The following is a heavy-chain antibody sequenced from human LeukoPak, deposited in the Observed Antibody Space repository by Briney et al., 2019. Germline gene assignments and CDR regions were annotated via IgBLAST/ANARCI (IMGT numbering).Heavy chain of an antibody. J-gene: IGHJ4*02. D-gene: IGHD6-13*01. V-gene: IGHV3-48*04. CDR2: ISDSGSTI. CDR1: GFTFSSYA. CDR3: ARDPTLSSSYPDY. Sequence: GGSLRLSCAASGFTFSSYAMHWVRQAPGKGLEWVSYISDSGSTIYSADSVKGRFTISRDNAKNSLYLQMNSLRAEDTAVYYCARDPTLSSSYPDYWGQGTLVTVSS.